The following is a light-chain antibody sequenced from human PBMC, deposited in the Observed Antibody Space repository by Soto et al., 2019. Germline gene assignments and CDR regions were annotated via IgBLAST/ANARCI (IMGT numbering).Light chain of an antibody. J-gene: IGKJ3*01. CDR1: QSVSST. Sequence: EIVMTQSPATLSVSPGERATLSCRASQSVSSTLAWYQQKPGQAPRLLIYGASTRATGLPARFSGSGSGTEFTLTISSLQSGDFAVYYCQQYNNWPFTFGPWTKVDIK. CDR3: QQYNNWPFT. V-gene: IGKV3-15*01. CDR2: GAS.